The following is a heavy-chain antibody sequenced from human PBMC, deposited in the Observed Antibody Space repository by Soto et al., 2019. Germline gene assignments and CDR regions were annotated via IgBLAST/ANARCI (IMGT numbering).Heavy chain of an antibody. D-gene: IGHD2-21*02. J-gene: IGHJ4*02. CDR2: IIPIFGTA. Sequence: QVQLVQSRAEVKKPGSSVKVSCKASGGTFSSYAISWVRQAPGQGLEWMGGIIPIFGTANYAQKFQGRVTITADKSTSTAYMELSSLRSEDTAVYYCARGSGYCGGDCYRYYFDYWGQGTLVTVSS. CDR1: GGTFSSYA. CDR3: ARGSGYCGGDCYRYYFDY. V-gene: IGHV1-69*06.